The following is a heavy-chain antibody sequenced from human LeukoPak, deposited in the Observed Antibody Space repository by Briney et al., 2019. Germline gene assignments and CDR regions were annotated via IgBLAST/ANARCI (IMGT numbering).Heavy chain of an antibody. CDR2: IRYDGSNK. D-gene: IGHD2-21*02. V-gene: IGHV3-30*02. CDR3: ARDGVTSSVVY. Sequence: GGSLRLSCAASGFTFSSYGMHWVRQAPGKRLEWVAFIRYDGSNKYYADSVKGRFTISRDNAKKSLFLQMNSLRAEDTAVYYCARDGVTSSVVYWGQGTLVTVSS. J-gene: IGHJ4*02. CDR1: GFTFSSYG.